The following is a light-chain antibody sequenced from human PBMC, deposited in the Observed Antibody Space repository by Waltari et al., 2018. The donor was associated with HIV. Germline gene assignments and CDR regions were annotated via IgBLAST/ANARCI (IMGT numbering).Light chain of an antibody. V-gene: IGLV3-10*01. CDR3: YSTESNGNHRV. J-gene: IGLJ3*02. Sequence: SYELTQPPSVSVSPGQTARHTCPWNTLPKKYAHWYQQKSGQAPVLVIYEDIKRPSGIPERFSGASSGTMAILTISGAQVEDEADYYCYSTESNGNHRVFGGGTKLTVL. CDR1: TLPKKY. CDR2: EDI.